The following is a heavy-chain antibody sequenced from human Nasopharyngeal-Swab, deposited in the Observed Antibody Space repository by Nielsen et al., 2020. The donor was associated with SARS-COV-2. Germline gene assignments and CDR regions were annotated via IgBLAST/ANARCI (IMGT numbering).Heavy chain of an antibody. CDR1: GFTFSNSG. Sequence: GESLKISCAASGFTFSNSGMDWVRQAPGKGLEWVAVISYDGSNEYYGDSVKGRFTISRDNSKNTLYLHMNSLRVDDTAVYYCAKDVHADYGGIDYWGQGILVTVSS. D-gene: IGHD4/OR15-4a*01. V-gene: IGHV3-30*18. J-gene: IGHJ4*02. CDR3: AKDVHADYGGIDY. CDR2: ISYDGSNE.